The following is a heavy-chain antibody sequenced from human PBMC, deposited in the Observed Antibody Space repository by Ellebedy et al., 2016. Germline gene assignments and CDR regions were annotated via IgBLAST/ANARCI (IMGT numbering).Heavy chain of an antibody. Sequence: ASVKVSCXASGYTFTSYDINWVRQATGQGLEWMGWMNPNSGNTGYAQKLQGRVTMTTDTSTSTAYMELRSLRSDDTAVYYCARDPRQDYGDLPPKGLDYWGQGTLVTVSS. V-gene: IGHV1-8*01. D-gene: IGHD4-17*01. CDR1: GYTFTSYD. CDR3: ARDPRQDYGDLPPKGLDY. CDR2: MNPNSGNT. J-gene: IGHJ4*02.